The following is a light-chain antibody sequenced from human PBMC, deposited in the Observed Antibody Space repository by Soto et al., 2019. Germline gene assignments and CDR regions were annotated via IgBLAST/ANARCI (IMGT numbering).Light chain of an antibody. CDR2: GAS. J-gene: IGKJ2*01. CDR1: QSISNN. Sequence: EIVMTQSPATLSVSPGERATLSCRASQSISNNLAWYQQKPGQAPSLLIYGASTRATGIPARFSGSGSGTEFTLTISSLQSEDSAVCYCQQYNNWPPRTFGQGTKLEIK. V-gene: IGKV3-15*01. CDR3: QQYNNWPPRT.